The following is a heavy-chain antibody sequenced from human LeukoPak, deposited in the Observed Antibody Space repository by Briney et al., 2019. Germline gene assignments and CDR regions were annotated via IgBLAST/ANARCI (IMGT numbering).Heavy chain of an antibody. Sequence: ASVKVSCKASGYTFTSYGISWVRQAPGQGLEWMGWISAYNDNTNYAQKLQGRVTMTTDTSTSTACMELRSLRSDDTAVYYCARVRVGSSLDYWGQGTLVTVSS. J-gene: IGHJ4*02. CDR1: GYTFTSYG. V-gene: IGHV1-18*01. CDR3: ARVRVGSSLDY. CDR2: ISAYNDNT. D-gene: IGHD6-13*01.